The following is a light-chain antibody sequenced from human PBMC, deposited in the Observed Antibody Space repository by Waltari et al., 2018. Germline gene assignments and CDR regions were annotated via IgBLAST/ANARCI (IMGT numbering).Light chain of an antibody. J-gene: IGKJ2*01. CDR1: QTISDW. CDR3: QQFNSFSRT. CDR2: QAS. Sequence: DIHMTQSPSTLSASVGDRVTITCRASQTISDWLAWYQQKPGKAPKLLIYQASSLESGVPSRFSGSGAATEFTLTINSLQSDDSATYYCQQFNSFSRTFGQGTKLEI. V-gene: IGKV1-5*03.